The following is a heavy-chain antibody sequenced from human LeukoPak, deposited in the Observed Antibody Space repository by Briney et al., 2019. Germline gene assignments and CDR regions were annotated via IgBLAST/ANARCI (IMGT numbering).Heavy chain of an antibody. D-gene: IGHD2-2*01. V-gene: IGHV3-23*01. Sequence: GGSLRLSCAASGFTFSSYAMSWVRQAPGKGLEWVSAISGSGGSTYYADSVKGRFTISRDNSKNTLYLQMNSLRAEDTAVYYCAKLPRRYCSSTSCSIDLWGRGTLVTVSS. CDR3: AKLPRRYCSSTSCSIDL. J-gene: IGHJ2*01. CDR1: GFTFSSYA. CDR2: ISGSGGST.